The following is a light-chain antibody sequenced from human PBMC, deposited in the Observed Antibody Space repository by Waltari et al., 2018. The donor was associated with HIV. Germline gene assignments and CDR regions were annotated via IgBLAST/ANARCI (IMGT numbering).Light chain of an antibody. CDR1: SSKLGRSY. V-gene: IGLV1-47*01. CDR3: AAWDDSLSGRV. Sequence: QSVLTQPPSASGTPGQRVTISCSGSSSKLGRSYIYWYQQLPGTAPKLLIYGNNQRPSGVPDRFSGSKSGTSASLAISGLRSEDEADYYCAAWDDSLSGRVFGGGTKLTVL. CDR2: GNN. J-gene: IGLJ3*02.